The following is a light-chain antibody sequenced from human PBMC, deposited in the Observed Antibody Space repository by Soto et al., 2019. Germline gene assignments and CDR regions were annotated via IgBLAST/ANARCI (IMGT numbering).Light chain of an antibody. V-gene: IGKV3-20*01. CDR3: QQYGSSPET. J-gene: IGKJ1*01. Sequence: EIVLTQSPGTLSLSPGERSTLAFSASQSVSSSYLAWYQQKPGQAPRLLIYGASSRATGIPDRFSGSGSGTDFTLTISRLEPEDFAVYYCQQYGSSPETFGQGTKV. CDR2: GAS. CDR1: QSVSSSY.